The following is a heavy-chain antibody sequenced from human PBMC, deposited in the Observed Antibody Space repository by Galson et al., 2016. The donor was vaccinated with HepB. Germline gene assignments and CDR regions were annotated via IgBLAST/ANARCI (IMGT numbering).Heavy chain of an antibody. CDR3: ARSAPSGLNHHYYYGMDV. CDR1: GYTFRNYV. Sequence: SVKVSCKASGYTFRNYVINWVRQAPGQGLEWMGGIIPMFGTPYYAHNFRDRVTINADESTSTGYMALSSLRSEDTAVYYCARSAPSGLNHHYYYGMDVWGQGTTVTVSS. CDR2: IIPMFGTP. V-gene: IGHV1-69*13. D-gene: IGHD6-13*01. J-gene: IGHJ6*02.